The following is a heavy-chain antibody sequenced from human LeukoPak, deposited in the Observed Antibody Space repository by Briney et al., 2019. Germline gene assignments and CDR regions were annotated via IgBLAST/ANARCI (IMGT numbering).Heavy chain of an antibody. CDR1: GYTFTSYG. D-gene: IGHD2-2*01. CDR2: ISAYNGNT. V-gene: IGHV1-18*01. J-gene: IGHJ3*02. Sequence: GASVKVSCKASGYTFTSYGISWVRQAPGQGLEWMGWISAYNGNTNCAQKLQGRVTMTTDTSTSTAYMELRSLRSDDTAVYYCARAPYCSSTSCYEDAFDIWGQGTMVTVSS. CDR3: ARAPYCSSTSCYEDAFDI.